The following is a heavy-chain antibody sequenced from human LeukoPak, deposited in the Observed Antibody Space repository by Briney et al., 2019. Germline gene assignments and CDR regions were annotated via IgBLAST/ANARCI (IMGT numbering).Heavy chain of an antibody. J-gene: IGHJ2*01. CDR2: ISSSGSTI. V-gene: IGHV3-48*03. D-gene: IGHD1-26*01. CDR1: GFTFSSYE. CDR3: VRYYTRNSWYFDL. Sequence: GGSLRLFCAASGFTFSSYEMKWARQAPGRGREWVSYISSSGSTIYNADSVKGRFTISRDNAKNSLYLQMNSLRAEDTAVYYCVRYYTRNSWYFDLWGRGTLVTVSS.